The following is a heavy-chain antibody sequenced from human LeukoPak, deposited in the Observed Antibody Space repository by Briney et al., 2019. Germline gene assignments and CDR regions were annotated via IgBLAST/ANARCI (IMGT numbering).Heavy chain of an antibody. Sequence: ASVKVSCKASGYTFTGYYMHWVRQAPGQGLEWMGWINPNSGGTNYAQKFQGRVTMTRDTFISTAYMELSRLRSGDTAVYYCVREAMVKDDAFDIWGQGTMVTVSS. D-gene: IGHD5-18*01. CDR1: GYTFTGYY. V-gene: IGHV1-2*02. CDR3: VREAMVKDDAFDI. J-gene: IGHJ3*02. CDR2: INPNSGGT.